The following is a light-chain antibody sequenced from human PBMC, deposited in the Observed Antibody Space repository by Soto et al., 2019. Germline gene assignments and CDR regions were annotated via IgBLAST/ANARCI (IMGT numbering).Light chain of an antibody. CDR3: QAWDSITQEV. J-gene: IGLJ2*01. CDR2: QDT. V-gene: IGLV3-1*01. Sequence: SYELTQPPSVSVSPGQTASITCSGDKLGDKYACWYQQKPGQSPVLVIYQDTKRPSGIPERFSGSNSGNTATLTISGTQAMDEADYYCQAWDSITQEVFGGGTKVTVL. CDR1: KLGDKY.